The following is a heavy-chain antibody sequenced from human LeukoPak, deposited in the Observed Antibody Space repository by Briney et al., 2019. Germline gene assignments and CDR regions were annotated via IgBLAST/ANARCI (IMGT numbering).Heavy chain of an antibody. Sequence: ASLKVFCKASGYTFSNYGITWVRRAPVQGLEWMGWISAHNGYTSYAQKLQGRVIMTTDTSTRIAYMELRSLSSSDTAVYYCARERYYDSTRRAYYYYYIDVWGKGTTVTVSS. D-gene: IGHD3-22*01. V-gene: IGHV1-18*01. CDR3: ARERYYDSTRRAYYYYYIDV. J-gene: IGHJ6*03. CDR1: GYTFSNYG. CDR2: ISAHNGYT.